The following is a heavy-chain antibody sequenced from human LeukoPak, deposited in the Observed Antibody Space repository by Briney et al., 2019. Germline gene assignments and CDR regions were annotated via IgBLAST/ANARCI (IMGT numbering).Heavy chain of an antibody. D-gene: IGHD3-22*01. CDR1: GFTSSSYG. V-gene: IGHV3-30*02. CDR2: IRYDGSNK. CDR3: AKDPNYYDSSGYYSEFDY. Sequence: GGSLRLSCAASGFTSSSYGMHWVRQAPGKGLEWVAFIRYDGSNKYYADSVKGRFTISRDNSKNTLYLQMNSLRAEDTAVYYCAKDPNYYDSSGYYSEFDYWGQGTLVTVSS. J-gene: IGHJ4*02.